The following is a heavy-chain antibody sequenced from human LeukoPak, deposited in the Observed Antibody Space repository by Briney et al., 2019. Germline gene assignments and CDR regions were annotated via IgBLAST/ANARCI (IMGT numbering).Heavy chain of an antibody. D-gene: IGHD5-18*01. Sequence: ASVKVSCKASGYTFTRYYMHWVRQAPGQGLEWMGWINPNSGGTNYAQKFQGRVTITRDTSISTAYMALSRLRSDVTAVYDCARGVGYSGGTWFDPWGQGTLVTVSS. CDR3: ARGVGYSGGTWFDP. CDR1: GYTFTRYY. J-gene: IGHJ5*02. V-gene: IGHV1-2*02. CDR2: INPNSGGT.